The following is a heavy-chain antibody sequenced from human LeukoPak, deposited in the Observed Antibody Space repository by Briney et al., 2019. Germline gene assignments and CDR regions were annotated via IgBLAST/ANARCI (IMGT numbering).Heavy chain of an antibody. CDR1: GFTFSTSA. J-gene: IGHJ3*01. Sequence: SVKVSCKTSGFTFSTSAVQWVRQARGQPLEWIGWIIVASGTTNYAQSLQGRLTISRDMSTSTAYMELSSLRSDDTAVYYCAAELYGGNSDCCNFELWGQGTVVTVSS. CDR2: IIVASGTT. D-gene: IGHD4-23*01. V-gene: IGHV1-58*01. CDR3: AAELYGGNSDCCNFEL.